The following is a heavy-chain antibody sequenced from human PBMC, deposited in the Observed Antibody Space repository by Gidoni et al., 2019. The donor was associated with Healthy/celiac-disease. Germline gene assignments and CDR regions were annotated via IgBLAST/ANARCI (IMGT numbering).Heavy chain of an antibody. CDR3: AKDSRAYSSSWYDYFDY. D-gene: IGHD6-13*01. CDR2: ISYDGSNK. J-gene: IGHJ4*02. CDR1: GFTFSSYG. Sequence: QVQLVESGGGVVKPGRSLRLACAASGFTFSSYGMHWVRQAPGKGLEWVAVISYDGSNKYYADSVKGRFTISRDNSKNTLYLQMNSLRAEDTAVYYGAKDSRAYSSSWYDYFDYWGQGTLVTVSS. V-gene: IGHV3-30*18.